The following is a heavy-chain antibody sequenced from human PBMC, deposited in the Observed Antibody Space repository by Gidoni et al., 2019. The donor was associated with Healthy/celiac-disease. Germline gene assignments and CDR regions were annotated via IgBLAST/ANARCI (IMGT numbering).Heavy chain of an antibody. J-gene: IGHJ4*02. CDR1: GFTFSSYG. V-gene: IGHV3-30*18. Sequence: QVQLVESGGGVVQPGRSLRLSCAASGFTFSSYGMHWVRQAPGKGLEWVAVISYDGSNKYYADSVKGRFTISRDNSKNTLYLQMNSLRAEDTAVYYCAKAPPGDYLLVDYWGQGTLVTVSS. CDR3: AKAPPGDYLLVDY. CDR2: ISYDGSNK. D-gene: IGHD4-17*01.